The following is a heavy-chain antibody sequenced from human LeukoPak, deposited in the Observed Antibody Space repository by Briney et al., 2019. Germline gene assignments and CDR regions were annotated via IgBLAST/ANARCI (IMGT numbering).Heavy chain of an antibody. V-gene: IGHV1-18*01. D-gene: IGHD2-8*01. CDR3: ARVHYLGTNGVRHHDAFDI. J-gene: IGHJ3*02. CDR1: GYTFTSYG. CDR2: ISAYNGNT. Sequence: ASVKVSCKASGYTFTSYGISWVRQAPGQGLEWMGWISAYNGNTNYAQKLQGRVTMTTDTSTSTAYMELRSLRSDDTAEYYCARVHYLGTNGVRHHDAFDIWGQGTMVTVSS.